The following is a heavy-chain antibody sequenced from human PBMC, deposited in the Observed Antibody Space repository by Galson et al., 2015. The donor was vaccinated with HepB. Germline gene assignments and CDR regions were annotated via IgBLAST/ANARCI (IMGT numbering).Heavy chain of an antibody. J-gene: IGHJ6*02. D-gene: IGHD3-9*01. Sequence: SLRLSCAASGFTFSNAWMSCVRRAPGKGLEWVGRIKSKTDGGTTDYAAPVKGRFTISRDDSKNTLYLQMNSLKTEDTAVYYCTTFDILTGYYPPLDVWGQGTTVTVSS. CDR3: TTFDILTGYYPPLDV. V-gene: IGHV3-15*01. CDR2: IKSKTDGGTT. CDR1: GFTFSNAW.